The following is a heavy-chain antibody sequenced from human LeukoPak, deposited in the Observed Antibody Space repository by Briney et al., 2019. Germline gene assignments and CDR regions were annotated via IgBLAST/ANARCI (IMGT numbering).Heavy chain of an antibody. D-gene: IGHD3-9*01. CDR3: ARDKRVGDILTGYLREEAFDI. J-gene: IGHJ3*02. CDR2: IYYSGST. CDR1: GGSISSSSYY. Sequence: SETLSLTCTVSGGSISSSSYYWGWIRQPPGKGLEWIGSIYYSGSTYYNPSLKSRVTISVDTSKNQFSLKLSSVTAADTAVYYCARDKRVGDILTGYLREEAFDIWGQGTMVTVSS. V-gene: IGHV4-39*07.